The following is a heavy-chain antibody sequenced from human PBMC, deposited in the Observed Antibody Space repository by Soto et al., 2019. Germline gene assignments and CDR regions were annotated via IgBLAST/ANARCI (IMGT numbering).Heavy chain of an antibody. D-gene: IGHD4-17*01. CDR3: ARRLYGDYDY. CDR1: GYSFTTSG. J-gene: IGHJ4*02. Sequence: ASVKVSCKASGYSFTTSGITWVRQAPGQGLERMGWISTYNGNTNYAQKLQDRVTLTTDTSTSTAYMELRSLRSDDTAVYYCARRLYGDYDYWGQGTLVAASS. V-gene: IGHV1-18*01. CDR2: ISTYNGNT.